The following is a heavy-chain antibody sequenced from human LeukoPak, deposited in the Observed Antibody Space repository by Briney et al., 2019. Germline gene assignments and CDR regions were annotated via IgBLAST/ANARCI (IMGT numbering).Heavy chain of an antibody. CDR3: ARLPEGIAVAGRRYMDV. V-gene: IGHV1-2*06. J-gene: IGHJ6*03. CDR1: GYTFTGYY. CDR2: INPNSGGT. D-gene: IGHD6-19*01. Sequence: GASVKVSCKASGYTFTGYYMHLVRQAPGQGLEWIGRINPNSGGTNYAQKFQGRVTMTRDTSISTAYMELSRLRSDDTAVYYCARLPEGIAVAGRRYMDVWGKGTTVTVSS.